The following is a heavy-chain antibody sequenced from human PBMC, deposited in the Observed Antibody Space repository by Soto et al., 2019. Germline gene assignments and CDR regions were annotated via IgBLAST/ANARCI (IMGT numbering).Heavy chain of an antibody. V-gene: IGHV3-23*01. CDR3: PEVVGIRDVHSVSAFLLTRSSDL. D-gene: IGHD3-22*01. J-gene: IGHJ2*01. Sequence: PGKRLEWISGISGNGGSTYSADSVKGRFTISRDTSKTTLYLQMDSLGAEDTALFFFPEVVGIRDVHSVSAFLLTRSSDL. CDR2: ISGNGGST.